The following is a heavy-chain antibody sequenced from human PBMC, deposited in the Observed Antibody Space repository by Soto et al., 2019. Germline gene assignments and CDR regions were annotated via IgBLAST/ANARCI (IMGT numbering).Heavy chain of an antibody. CDR3: ARGQRAHYGYEGDYYYYMDV. D-gene: IGHD5-18*01. Sequence: ASVKVSCKASGGTFSSYAISWVRQAPGQGLEWMGGIIPIFGTANYAQKFQGRVTITADESTSTAYMELSSLRSEDTAVYYCARGQRAHYGYEGDYYYYMDVWGKGTTVTVSS. J-gene: IGHJ6*03. CDR2: IIPIFGTA. CDR1: GGTFSSYA. V-gene: IGHV1-69*13.